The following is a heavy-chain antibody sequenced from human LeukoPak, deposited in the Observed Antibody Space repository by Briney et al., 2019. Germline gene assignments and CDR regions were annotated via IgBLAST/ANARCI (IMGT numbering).Heavy chain of an antibody. J-gene: IGHJ6*02. CDR2: MSSSTGYT. CDR3: ARVGQDYYYGMDV. CDR1: GFTFSDYY. V-gene: IGHV3-11*06. Sequence: PRGSLRLSCAASGFTFSDYYMSWIRQAPGKGLEWISYMSSSTGYTNYADSVKGRFTISRDNAKNSLFLYMSNLRAEDTAVYYCARVGQDYYYGMDVWGQGTTVTVS.